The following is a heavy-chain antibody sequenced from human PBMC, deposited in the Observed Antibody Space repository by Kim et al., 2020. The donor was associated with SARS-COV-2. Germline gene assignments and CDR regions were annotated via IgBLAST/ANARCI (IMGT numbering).Heavy chain of an antibody. CDR3: SKGHRFGGSQILYFDY. V-gene: IGHV3-23*01. CDR1: GFTFSNDA. J-gene: IGHJ4*02. D-gene: IGHD1-26*01. CDR2: ISGSGGSA. Sequence: GGSLRLSCAASGFTFSNDAMSWVRQAPGKGLEWVSAISGSGGSAYYAYSVKGRCTISRYNAKNTLYLQMNSLSAEDTAVNYCSKGHRFGGSQILYFDYWGQGTLVTVSS.